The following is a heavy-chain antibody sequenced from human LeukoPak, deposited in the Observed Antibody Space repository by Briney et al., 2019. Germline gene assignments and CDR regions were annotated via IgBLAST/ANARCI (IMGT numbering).Heavy chain of an antibody. V-gene: IGHV3-23*01. CDR2: LSDSGGTT. CDR1: GFTFSSYA. Sequence: GGSLRLSCAASGFTFSSYAMNWVRLAPGKGLEWVSALSDSGGTTYYADSVKGRFTISRDNSKNTLYLQMNSLRAEDTAVYYCAETRGGYYGSGSYFSHHAFDIWGQGTMVTVSS. J-gene: IGHJ3*02. D-gene: IGHD3-10*01. CDR3: AETRGGYYGSGSYFSHHAFDI.